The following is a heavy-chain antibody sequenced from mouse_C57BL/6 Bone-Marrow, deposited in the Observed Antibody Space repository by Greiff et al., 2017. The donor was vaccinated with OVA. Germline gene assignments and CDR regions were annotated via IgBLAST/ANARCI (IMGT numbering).Heavy chain of an antibody. CDR3: AEGSSYYGSSLWYFDV. J-gene: IGHJ1*03. CDR1: GFNIKNTY. D-gene: IGHD1-1*01. V-gene: IGHV14-3*01. CDR2: IDPANGNT. Sequence: EVQGVESVAELVRPGASVKLSCTASGFNIKNTYMHWVKQRPEQGLEWIGRIDPANGNTKYAPKFQGKATITADTSSNTAYLQLSSLTSEDTAIYYCAEGSSYYGSSLWYFDVWGTGTTVTVSS.